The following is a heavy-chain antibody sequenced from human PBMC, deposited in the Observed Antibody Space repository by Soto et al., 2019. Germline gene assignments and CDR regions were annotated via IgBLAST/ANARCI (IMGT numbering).Heavy chain of an antibody. Sequence: QVQLVESGGGVVQPGRSLRLSCAASGFTFSSYAMHWVRQAPGKGLEWVAVISYDGSNKYYADSVKGRFTISRDNSKNTLYLQMNSLRAEDTAVYYCARGHGRFLVLAAGYWGQGTLVTVSS. CDR3: ARGHGRFLVLAAGY. D-gene: IGHD3-3*01. V-gene: IGHV3-30-3*01. CDR1: GFTFSSYA. CDR2: ISYDGSNK. J-gene: IGHJ4*02.